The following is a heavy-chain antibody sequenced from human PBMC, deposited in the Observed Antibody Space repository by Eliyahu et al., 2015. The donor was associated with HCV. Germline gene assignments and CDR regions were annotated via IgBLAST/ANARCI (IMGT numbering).Heavy chain of an antibody. Sequence: QVQLVQSGAEVKKPGASVKVSCKASGYTFTSYYMHWVRQAPGQGLEWMGIINPNGGSTNYAQKFQGRVTMTRDTSTSTVYMELSTLRSEDTAVYYCARDPSGTSPYFDSWGQGTLVTVSS. J-gene: IGHJ4*02. CDR2: INPNGGST. V-gene: IGHV1-46*01. D-gene: IGHD6-13*01. CDR1: GYTFTSYY. CDR3: ARDPSGTSPYFDS.